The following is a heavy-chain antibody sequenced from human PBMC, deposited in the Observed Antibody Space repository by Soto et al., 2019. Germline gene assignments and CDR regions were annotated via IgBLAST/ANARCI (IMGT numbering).Heavy chain of an antibody. Sequence: PSETLSLTCTVSGGSTNYYYWSWFRQAPGKGLEWLGYIYYTGSTNYNPSLQSRLTMSLDTSKSQCSVNLTSVTAEDTAVYYCAKGWGPGGIVVDYWGQGNLVTVSS. CDR2: IYYTGST. CDR3: AKGWGPGGIVVDY. D-gene: IGHD3-22*01. V-gene: IGHV4-59*01. CDR1: GGSTNYYY. J-gene: IGHJ4*02.